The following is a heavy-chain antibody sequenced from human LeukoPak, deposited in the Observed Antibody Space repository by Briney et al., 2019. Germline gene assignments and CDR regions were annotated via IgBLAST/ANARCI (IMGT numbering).Heavy chain of an antibody. J-gene: IGHJ4*02. CDR3: ARVGGGGYYFDY. CDR2: IYYSGST. D-gene: IGHD1-26*01. V-gene: IGHV4-59*01. Sequence: PSETLSLTCTVSGGSISSYYWSGIRQPPRKGLEWIGYIYYSGSTNYNPSLKSRVTISVDTSKNQLSLKLSSVTAADTAGYYCARVGGGGYYFDYWGQGTLVTVSS. CDR1: GGSISSYY.